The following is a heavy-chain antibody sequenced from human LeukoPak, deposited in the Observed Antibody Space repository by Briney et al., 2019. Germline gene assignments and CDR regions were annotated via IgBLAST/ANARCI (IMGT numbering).Heavy chain of an antibody. Sequence: GESLRISCKGSGYSFTSYWIGWVRQMPGKGLEWMGIIYPGDSDTRYSPSFQRQVTISADKSISTAYLQWSSLKASDTAMYYCARQTYCGGDCYSGVFDYWGQGTLVTVSS. J-gene: IGHJ4*02. CDR2: IYPGDSDT. D-gene: IGHD2-21*01. CDR3: ARQTYCGGDCYSGVFDY. V-gene: IGHV5-51*01. CDR1: GYSFTSYW.